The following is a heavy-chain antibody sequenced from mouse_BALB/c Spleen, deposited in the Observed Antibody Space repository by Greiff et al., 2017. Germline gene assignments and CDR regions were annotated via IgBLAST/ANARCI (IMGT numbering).Heavy chain of an antibody. D-gene: IGHD2-10*02. J-gene: IGHJ2*01. Sequence: EVKLMDSGGGLVQPGGSLRLSCATSGFTFSDFYMEWVRQPPGKRLEWIAASRNKANDYTTEYSASVKGRFIVSRDTSQSLLYLQMNALRAEDTAIYYCARDALYGNYFDYWGQGTTLTVSA. CDR2: SRNKANDYTT. CDR3: ARDALYGNYFDY. V-gene: IGHV7-1*02. CDR1: GFTFSDFY.